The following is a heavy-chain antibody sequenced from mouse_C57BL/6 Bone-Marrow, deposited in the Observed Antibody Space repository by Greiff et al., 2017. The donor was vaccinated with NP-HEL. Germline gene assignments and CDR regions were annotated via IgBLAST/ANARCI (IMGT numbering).Heavy chain of an antibody. Sequence: EVMLVESGGGLVQPGESLKLSCESNEYAFPSHDMSWVRKTPGKRLELVAAINRDGGSTYYPDNMESRFIISRDNTKKTLYLLMSSLRADDTALYYCARHSFEAMDYWGQGTSVTVSS. CDR2: INRDGGST. D-gene: IGHD1-2*01. CDR3: ARHSFEAMDY. CDR1: EYAFPSHD. V-gene: IGHV5-2*01. J-gene: IGHJ4*01.